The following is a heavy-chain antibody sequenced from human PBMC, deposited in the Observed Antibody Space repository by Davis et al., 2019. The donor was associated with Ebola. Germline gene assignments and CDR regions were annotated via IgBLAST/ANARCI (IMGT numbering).Heavy chain of an antibody. V-gene: IGHV4-59*01. Sequence: SETLSLTCTVSGGSISSYYCSWIRHPPGKGLEWIGYIYYSGSTNYNPSLKSRVTISVDTSKNQFSLKLSSVTAADTAVYYCARADYYGVCDYWGQGTLVTVSS. J-gene: IGHJ4*02. CDR3: ARADYYGVCDY. D-gene: IGHD3-10*01. CDR2: IYYSGST. CDR1: GGSISSYY.